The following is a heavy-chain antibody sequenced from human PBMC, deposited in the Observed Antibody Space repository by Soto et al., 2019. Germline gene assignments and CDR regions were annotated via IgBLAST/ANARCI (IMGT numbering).Heavy chain of an antibody. Sequence: GGSLRLSCAASGFTFSSYAMHWVRQAPGKGLEWVAVISYDGSNKYYADSVKGRFTISRDNSKNTLYLQMNSLRAEDTAVYYCARSARRIAAAGIHFDYWGQGTLVTVSS. CDR3: ARSARRIAAAGIHFDY. V-gene: IGHV3-30-3*01. D-gene: IGHD6-13*01. CDR2: ISYDGSNK. CDR1: GFTFSSYA. J-gene: IGHJ4*02.